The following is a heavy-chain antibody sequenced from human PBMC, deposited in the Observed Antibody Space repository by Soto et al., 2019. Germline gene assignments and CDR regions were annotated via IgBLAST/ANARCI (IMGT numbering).Heavy chain of an antibody. CDR3: ARELIREAAAEWYYYYYGMDV. V-gene: IGHV3-30-3*01. Sequence: GGSLRLSCAASGFTFSSYAMHWVRQAPGKGLEWVAVISYDGSNKYYADSVKGRFTISRDNSKNTLYLQMNSLRAEDTAVYYCARELIREAAAEWYYYYYGMDVWGQGTTVTVSS. CDR2: ISYDGSNK. CDR1: GFTFSSYA. D-gene: IGHD6-13*01. J-gene: IGHJ6*02.